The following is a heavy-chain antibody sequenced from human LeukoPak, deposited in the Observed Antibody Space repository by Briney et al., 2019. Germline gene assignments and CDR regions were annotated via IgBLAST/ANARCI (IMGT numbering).Heavy chain of an antibody. CDR3: ARVGVAAAGLFGAFDI. D-gene: IGHD6-13*01. Sequence: GGSLRLSCAASGFTFSSYAMHWVRQAPGKGLEWVAVISYDGSNKYYADSVKGRFTISRDNSKNTLYLQMNSLRAEDTAVYYCARVGVAAAGLFGAFDIWGQGTMVTVSS. V-gene: IGHV3-30-3*01. CDR2: ISYDGSNK. CDR1: GFTFSSYA. J-gene: IGHJ3*02.